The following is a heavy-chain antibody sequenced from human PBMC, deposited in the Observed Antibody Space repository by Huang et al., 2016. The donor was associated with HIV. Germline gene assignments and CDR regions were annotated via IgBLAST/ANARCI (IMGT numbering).Heavy chain of an antibody. CDR2: ISVYNGNT. D-gene: IGHD5-18*01. J-gene: IGHJ6*03. CDR1: GSTFSSFG. CDR3: ARGGGIQLWLLGYYYMDV. Sequence: QVQLVQSGAEVKKPGASVKVSCKASGSTFSSFGISWVRQAPGQGLEWGGWISVYNGNTKFAQKFQGRLTKTTDTSTSTAYMELRSLRSDDTAVYYCARGGGIQLWLLGYYYMDVWGNGTTVTVSS. V-gene: IGHV1-18*01.